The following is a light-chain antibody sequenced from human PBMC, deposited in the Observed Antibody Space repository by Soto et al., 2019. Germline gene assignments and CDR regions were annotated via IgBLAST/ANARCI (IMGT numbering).Light chain of an antibody. CDR3: QVWDSSSDHPV. J-gene: IGLJ1*01. Sequence: SYELTQPPSVSVAPGKTARITCEGNNIGSKSVHWYQQKPGQAPVLVIYYDSDRPSGIPERFSGSNSGNTATLTISRVEAGDEADYYCQVWDSSSDHPVFGTGTKLTVL. V-gene: IGLV3-21*04. CDR1: NIGSKS. CDR2: YDS.